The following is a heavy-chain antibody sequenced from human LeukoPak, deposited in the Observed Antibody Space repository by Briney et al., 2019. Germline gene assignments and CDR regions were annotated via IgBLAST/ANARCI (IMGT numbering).Heavy chain of an antibody. J-gene: IGHJ4*02. CDR2: INHSGST. CDR1: GGSFSGYY. V-gene: IGHV4-34*01. Sequence: SETLSLTCAVYGGSFSGYYWSWIRQPPGKGLEWIGEINHSGSTNYNPSLKSRVTISVDTSKNQFSLKLSSVTAADTAVYYCASRVWLPGGYWGQGTLVTVSS. D-gene: IGHD5-18*01. CDR3: ASRVWLPGGY.